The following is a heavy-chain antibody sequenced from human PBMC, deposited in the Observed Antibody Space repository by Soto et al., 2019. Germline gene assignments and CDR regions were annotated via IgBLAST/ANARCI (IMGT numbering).Heavy chain of an antibody. D-gene: IGHD3-3*01. Sequence: QVQLVQSGAEVKRPGASVKVSCKAPGDTFTSYYLNWVRQAPGQGLEWMGVINPHGGSTKYAQKFQGRITMTQETSRSTVYMELSSLRSDDTAIYYCARSSGGNFGIIIEGSNWFDPWGQGTLVTVSS. CDR2: INPHGGST. CDR1: GDTFTSYY. V-gene: IGHV1-46*01. CDR3: ARSSGGNFGIIIEGSNWFDP. J-gene: IGHJ5*02.